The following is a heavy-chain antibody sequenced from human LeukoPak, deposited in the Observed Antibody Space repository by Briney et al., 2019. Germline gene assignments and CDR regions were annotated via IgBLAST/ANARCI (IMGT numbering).Heavy chain of an antibody. V-gene: IGHV4-4*09. J-gene: IGHJ5*02. Sequence: SETLSLACTVSGRSINIYYWRWIRQPRGEGLGWIGHIYISRSTNSNPSLKSPVIISVNTSKNQFSLKLSSVTAADTAVYYCARRTLCCGERFDPWGQGTLVTVSS. D-gene: IGHD3-16*01. CDR2: IYISRST. CDR3: ARRTLCCGERFDP. CDR1: GRSINIYY.